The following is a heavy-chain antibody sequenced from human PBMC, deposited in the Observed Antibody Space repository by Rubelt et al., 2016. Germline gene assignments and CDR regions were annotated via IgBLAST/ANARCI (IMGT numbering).Heavy chain of an antibody. Sequence: DVQLVESGGGLVQPGGSLRLSCAASGFAFSSFWLSWARQAPGKGLEWVANMNPGGGEQHYVDSVNGRFIISRDNAKNSVDLQLNNLRAEDTAVYHCVSGGHMDVWGRGTTVTVSS. CDR3: VSGGHMDV. CDR2: MNPGGGEQ. J-gene: IGHJ6*03. V-gene: IGHV3-7*02. CDR1: GFAFSSFW.